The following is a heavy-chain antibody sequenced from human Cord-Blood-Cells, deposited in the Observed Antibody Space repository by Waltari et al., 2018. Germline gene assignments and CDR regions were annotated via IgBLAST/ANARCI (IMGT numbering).Heavy chain of an antibody. CDR3: ATGGSSIMGAFDI. J-gene: IGHJ3*02. Sequence: QLQLQESGPGLVKPSETLSLTCTVSGGSISSSSYYLGWIRQPPGKGLEWIGSIYYSGSTYYNPSLKSRVTISVDTSKNQFSLKLSSVTAADTAVYYCATGGSSIMGAFDIWGQGTMVTVSS. V-gene: IGHV4-39*01. D-gene: IGHD6-6*01. CDR2: IYYSGST. CDR1: GGSISSSSYY.